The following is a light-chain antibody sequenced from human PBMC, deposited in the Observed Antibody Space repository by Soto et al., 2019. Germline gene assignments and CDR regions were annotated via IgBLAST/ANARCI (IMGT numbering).Light chain of an antibody. CDR2: EVS. CDR3: SSYTSRSMG. V-gene: IGLV2-14*01. J-gene: IGLJ2*01. Sequence: QSALTQPASVSGSPGQSITISCTGTSSDVGGYNYVSWYQQHPGKAPKLMIYEVSNRPSGVSNRFSGSKSGNTSSLTISGLQAEDEADYYGSSYTSRSMGFGGGTKLTVL. CDR1: SSDVGGYNY.